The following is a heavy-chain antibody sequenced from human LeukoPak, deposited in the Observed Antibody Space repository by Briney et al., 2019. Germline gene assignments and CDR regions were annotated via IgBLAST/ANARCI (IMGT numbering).Heavy chain of an antibody. D-gene: IGHD6-19*01. Sequence: GGSLRLSCAASGFTFSSYAMHWVRQAPGKGLEWVAVISYDGSNKYYADSVKGRFTISRDNSKNTLYLQMNSLRAEDTAVYYCARGRQWLGTDPCYWGQGTLVTVSS. CDR1: GFTFSSYA. CDR2: ISYDGSNK. CDR3: ARGRQWLGTDPCY. V-gene: IGHV3-30*04. J-gene: IGHJ4*02.